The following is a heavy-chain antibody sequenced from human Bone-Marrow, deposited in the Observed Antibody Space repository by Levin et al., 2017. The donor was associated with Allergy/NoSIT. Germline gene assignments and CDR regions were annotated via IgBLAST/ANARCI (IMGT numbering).Heavy chain of an antibody. CDR3: ASGRYSSGWWGWFDS. Sequence: GGSLRLSCAASGFTVSSNYMSWVRQAPGKGLEWVSVIYSDGITYYADSVKGRFTISRDNSKNTLYLQMNSLRAEDTAVYYCASGRYSSGWWGWFDSWGQGTLVTVSS. V-gene: IGHV3-53*01. CDR2: IYSDGIT. J-gene: IGHJ5*01. D-gene: IGHD6-19*01. CDR1: GFTVSSNY.